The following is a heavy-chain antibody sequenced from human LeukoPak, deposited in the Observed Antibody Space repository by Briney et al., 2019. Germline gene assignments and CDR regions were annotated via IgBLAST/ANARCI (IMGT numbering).Heavy chain of an antibody. J-gene: IGHJ3*01. Sequence: PGGSLRLSCTASGFTFDHFGMSWVPQAPGKGLEWLSAVTGSATTTSYADSVKGRFTVSRDNSQSLLSLQMDSLGAEDTAIYYCVKHARVGTSTAFEVWGQGTLVTVSS. CDR2: VTGSATTT. CDR3: VKHARVGTSTAFEV. V-gene: IGHV3-23*01. CDR1: GFTFDHFG. D-gene: IGHD1-26*01.